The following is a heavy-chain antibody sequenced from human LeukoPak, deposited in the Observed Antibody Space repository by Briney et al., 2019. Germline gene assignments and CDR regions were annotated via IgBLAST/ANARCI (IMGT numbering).Heavy chain of an antibody. D-gene: IGHD3-10*01. CDR3: ARGLGSRYYFNS. V-gene: IGHV3-23*01. J-gene: IGHJ4*02. CDR1: GFTFSSYA. Sequence: GGSLRLSCAASGFTFSSYAMTWVRQAPGKGLEWVSIISGSGGNTYYADSVKGRFTISRDNSANTLYLQMNSLRAEDTALYYCARGLGSRYYFNSWGQGTLVTVSS. CDR2: ISGSGGNT.